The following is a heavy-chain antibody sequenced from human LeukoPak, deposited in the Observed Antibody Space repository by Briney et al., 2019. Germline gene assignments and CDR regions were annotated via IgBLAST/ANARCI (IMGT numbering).Heavy chain of an antibody. V-gene: IGHV4-38-2*02. Sequence: SETLSLTCTVSGYSISSGYYWGWIRQPPGKGLEWIGSIYHSGSTYYNPSLKSRVTISVDTSKNQFSLKLSSVTAADTAVYYCARVVVVVAAVAFDIWGQGTMVTVSS. D-gene: IGHD2-15*01. CDR1: GYSISSGYY. J-gene: IGHJ3*02. CDR2: IYHSGST. CDR3: ARVVVVVAAVAFDI.